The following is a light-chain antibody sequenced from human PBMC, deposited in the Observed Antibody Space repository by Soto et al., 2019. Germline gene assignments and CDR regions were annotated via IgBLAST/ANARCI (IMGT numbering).Light chain of an antibody. CDR1: QALRSF. Sequence: DIQMTQSPSSLSASVADRVTITCRASQALRSFLNWYQHSQGIDPKLLIYAASSLHRGVPSRFSGSGSRTDFTLTISSLQPEDFATYYCKLSSNITYTVGQETKLQIK. V-gene: IGKV1-39*01. CDR3: KLSSNITYT. J-gene: IGKJ2*01. CDR2: AAS.